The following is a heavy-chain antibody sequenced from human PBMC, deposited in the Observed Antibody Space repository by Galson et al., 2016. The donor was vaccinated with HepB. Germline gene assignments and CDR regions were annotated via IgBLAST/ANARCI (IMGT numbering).Heavy chain of an antibody. CDR3: SSRPRWDDFVAAYHF. J-gene: IGHJ4*02. V-gene: IGHV1-69*13. CDR1: GGIFSTYA. D-gene: IGHD3-9*01. Sequence: SVKVSCKASGGIFSTYAISWVRQAPGQGLEWMGGIIPIFATIHYAQKFQGRVTITADESTNTAYMELSSLRSEDTAVYYCSSRPRWDDFVAAYHFWGQGPWSPSPQ. CDR2: IIPIFATI.